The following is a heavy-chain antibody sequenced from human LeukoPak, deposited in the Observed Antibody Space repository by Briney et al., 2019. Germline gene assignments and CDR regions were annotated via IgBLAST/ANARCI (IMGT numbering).Heavy chain of an antibody. V-gene: IGHV4-39*07. Sequence: SETLSLTCTVSGGSISSSSYYWGWIRQPPGKGLEWIGSIYYSGSTNYNPSLKSRVTISVDTSKNQFSLKLSSVTAADTAVYYCAREYDCSSTSCDFSFYYYYYMDVWGKGTTVTVSS. D-gene: IGHD2-2*01. CDR2: IYYSGST. J-gene: IGHJ6*03. CDR1: GGSISSSSYY. CDR3: AREYDCSSTSCDFSFYYYYYMDV.